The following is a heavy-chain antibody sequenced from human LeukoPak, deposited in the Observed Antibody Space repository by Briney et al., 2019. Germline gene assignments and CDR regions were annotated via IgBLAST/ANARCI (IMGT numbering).Heavy chain of an antibody. CDR1: GFIFSNNS. J-gene: IGHJ4*02. CDR3: TRDDFSGSYCD. CDR2: IKGDGSET. D-gene: IGHD1-26*01. V-gene: IGHV3-7*01. Sequence: GGSLRLSCAASGFIFSNNSMSWVRQAPGKGLEWVANIKGDGSETYYVDSVKGRFTISRDNTRNSLYLQMNSLRADDTATYYCTRDDFSGSYCDWGQGTLVTVSS.